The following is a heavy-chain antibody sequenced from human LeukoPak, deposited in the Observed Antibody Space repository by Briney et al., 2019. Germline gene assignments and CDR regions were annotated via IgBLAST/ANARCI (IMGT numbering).Heavy chain of an antibody. V-gene: IGHV3-72*01. D-gene: IGHD2-2*01. Sequence: GGSLRLSCASSGFTLSDHYIEWVRQAPGKELEWVGRIRNKANSFATEYAASVKGRFTISRDDSQNSLYLQMNSLKTEDTAVYYCARSYCSSTNCYGLDYFDYWGQGTLVTVSS. J-gene: IGHJ4*02. CDR2: IRNKANSFAT. CDR3: ARSYCSSTNCYGLDYFDY. CDR1: GFTLSDHY.